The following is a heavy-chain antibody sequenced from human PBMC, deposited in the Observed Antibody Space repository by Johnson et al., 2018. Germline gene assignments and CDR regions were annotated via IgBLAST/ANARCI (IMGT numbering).Heavy chain of an antibody. V-gene: IGHV3-48*01. J-gene: IGHJ3*02. Sequence: VQLVETGGGSVQPGGSLRLSCAASGFSFSSYAMSWVRQAPGRGLEWVSYVSSSSGSIKYGDSVQGRLTISRDNAKNSLSLQMNSLRAEDTAVYYCARGSNKAFDIWGQGTMVTVSS. CDR2: VSSSSGSI. CDR3: ARGSNKAFDI. CDR1: GFSFSSYA.